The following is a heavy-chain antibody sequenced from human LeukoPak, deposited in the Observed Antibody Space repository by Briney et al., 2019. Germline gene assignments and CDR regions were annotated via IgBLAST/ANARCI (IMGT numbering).Heavy chain of an antibody. D-gene: IGHD3-10*01. J-gene: IGHJ3*02. V-gene: IGHV3-23*01. CDR2: IGNSGSST. Sequence: GGSLRLSCAASGFAFSSYVMSCVRQAPGKGLEWVSAIGNSGSSTYYADSVKGRFTISRDNSKNTLYLQMNSLRAEDTAVYYCAKDMVRGVILHAFDIWGQGTMVTVSS. CDR3: AKDMVRGVILHAFDI. CDR1: GFAFSSYV.